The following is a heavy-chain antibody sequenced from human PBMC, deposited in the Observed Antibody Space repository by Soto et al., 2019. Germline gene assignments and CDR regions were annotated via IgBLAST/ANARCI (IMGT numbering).Heavy chain of an antibody. J-gene: IGHJ5*02. CDR1: GFSLSTSGVG. D-gene: IGHD3-9*01. V-gene: IGHV2-5*02. CDR3: AHRLLNEDYDILTGLDNWFDP. Sequence: SGPTLVKPTQTLTLTCTFSGFSLSTSGVGVGWIRQPPGKALEWLALIYWDDDKRYSPSLKSRLTITKDTSKNQVVLTMTNMDPVDTATYYCAHRLLNEDYDILTGLDNWFDPWGQGTLVTVSS. CDR2: IYWDDDK.